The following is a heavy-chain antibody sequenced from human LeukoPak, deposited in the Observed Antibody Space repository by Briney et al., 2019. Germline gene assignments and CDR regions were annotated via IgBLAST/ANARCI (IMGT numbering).Heavy chain of an antibody. J-gene: IGHJ5*02. CDR3: ARSLGSCSTTTCYDNWFDP. Sequence: GGSLRLSCAASGFTFSGYWMNWVRQAPGKGLEWVANIKQDGSEKFYVDSVKGRFIISRDNAKNSLYLQMNSLRAEDTAVYYCARSLGSCSTTTCYDNWFDPWGQGTLVTVSS. D-gene: IGHD2-2*01. CDR2: IKQDGSEK. V-gene: IGHV3-7*01. CDR1: GFTFSGYW.